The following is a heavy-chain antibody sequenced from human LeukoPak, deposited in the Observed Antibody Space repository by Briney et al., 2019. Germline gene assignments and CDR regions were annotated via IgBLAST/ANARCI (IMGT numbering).Heavy chain of an antibody. CDR2: ISSSGSTI. CDR1: GFTFSSYE. D-gene: IGHD3-10*01. J-gene: IGHJ4*02. V-gene: IGHV3-48*03. CDR3: ARDSPRGGTFDY. Sequence: GGSLRLSCAAPGFTFSSYEMNWVRQAPGKGLEWVSYISSSGSTIYYADSVKGRFTISRDNAKNSLYLQMNSLRAEDTAVYYCARDSPRGGTFDYWGQGTLVTVSS.